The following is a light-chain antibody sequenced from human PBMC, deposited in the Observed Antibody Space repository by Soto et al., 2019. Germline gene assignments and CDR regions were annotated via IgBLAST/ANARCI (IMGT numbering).Light chain of an antibody. J-gene: IGKJ1*01. CDR2: GAS. CDR1: QSVSKNY. V-gene: IGKV3-20*01. Sequence: ILLTQSPGTLSLSAGERATPSCRASQSVSKNYLAWYQQKPGHAPSLLIYGASNRATGIPDRFSGSGSGTDFTLTISRLEPEDSAVYYCQQYGSSGTFGQGTKVDIK. CDR3: QQYGSSGT.